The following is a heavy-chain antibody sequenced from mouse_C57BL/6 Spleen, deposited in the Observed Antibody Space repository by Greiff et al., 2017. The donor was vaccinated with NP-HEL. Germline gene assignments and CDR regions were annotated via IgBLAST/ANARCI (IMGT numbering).Heavy chain of an antibody. Sequence: QVQLQQPGAELVKPGASVKLSCKASGYTFTSYWMHWVKQRPGQGLEWIGMIHPNSGSTNYNEKFKSKATLTVDKSSSTAYMQLSSLTSEDSAVYYWSSRNYTPYFDVWGTGTTVTVSS. CDR2: IHPNSGST. CDR3: SSRNYTPYFDV. J-gene: IGHJ1*03. D-gene: IGHD2-1*01. V-gene: IGHV1-64*01. CDR1: GYTFTSYW.